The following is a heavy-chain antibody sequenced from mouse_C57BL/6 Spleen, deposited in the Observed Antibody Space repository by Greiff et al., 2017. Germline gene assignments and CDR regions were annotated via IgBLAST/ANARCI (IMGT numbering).Heavy chain of an antibody. D-gene: IGHD1-1*01. CDR1: GYTFTDYY. Sequence: QVQLQQSGAELVRPGASVKLSCKASGYTFTDYYINWVKQRPGQGLEWIARIYPGSGNTYYNEKFKGKATLTAEKSSSTAYMQLSSLTSDDSAVYFCAISGYGSSSYFDYWGQGTTLTVSS. CDR2: IYPGSGNT. CDR3: AISGYGSSSYFDY. J-gene: IGHJ2*01. V-gene: IGHV1-76*01.